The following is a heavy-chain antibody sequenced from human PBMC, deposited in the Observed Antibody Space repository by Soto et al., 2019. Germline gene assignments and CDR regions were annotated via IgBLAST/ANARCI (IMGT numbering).Heavy chain of an antibody. CDR2: ISWNSGSI. CDR3: AKSDSSSWYGSVDY. J-gene: IGHJ4*02. CDR1: GFTFDDYA. Sequence: GGSLRLSCAASGFTFDDYAMHWVRQAPGKGLEWVSGISWNSGSIGYADSVKGRFTISRDNAKNSLYLQMNSLRAEATALYYCAKSDSSSWYGSVDYWGQGTLVTVSS. V-gene: IGHV3-9*01. D-gene: IGHD6-13*01.